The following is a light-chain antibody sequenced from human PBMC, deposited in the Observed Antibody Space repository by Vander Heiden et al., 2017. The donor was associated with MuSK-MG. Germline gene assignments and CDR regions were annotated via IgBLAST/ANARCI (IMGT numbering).Light chain of an antibody. CDR1: QSISTY. CDR3: QQRSNS. Sequence: EIVLTQSPATLSLSPGERATLSCRASQSISTYLAWYQQKPGQAPRLLIYDASNRATGITDRVSGSESGTDFTLTISSLEPEDFAVYYCQQRSNSFGHGTKVDIK. V-gene: IGKV3-11*01. CDR2: DAS. J-gene: IGKJ3*01.